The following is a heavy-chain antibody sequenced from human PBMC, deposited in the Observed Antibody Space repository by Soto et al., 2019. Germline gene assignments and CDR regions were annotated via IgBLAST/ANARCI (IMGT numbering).Heavy chain of an antibody. V-gene: IGHV3-21*01. CDR2: ISSSSSYI. J-gene: IGHJ3*02. D-gene: IGHD5-12*01. CDR3: AREGNDSGYDDPDAFDI. Sequence: VQLVESGGGLVKPGGSLRLSCAASGFTFSSYSMNWVRQAPGKGLEWVSSISSSSSYIYYADSVKGRFTISRDNAKNSLYLQMNSLRAEDTAVYYCAREGNDSGYDDPDAFDIWGQGTMVTVSS. CDR1: GFTFSSYS.